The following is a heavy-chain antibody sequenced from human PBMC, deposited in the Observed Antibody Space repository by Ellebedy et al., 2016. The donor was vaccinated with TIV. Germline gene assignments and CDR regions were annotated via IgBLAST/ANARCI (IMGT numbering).Heavy chain of an antibody. D-gene: IGHD2-15*01. CDR2: IDPTDGST. Sequence: AASVKVSCKASGYSFTTYYMHWVRQAPGQGLEWVGIIDPTDGSTTYAQSFQGRVTMTTDTSTSTLYMELNSLRSDDTAVYYCARGPPVRCTGGSCYAFDIWGQGTVVTVSS. CDR3: ARGPPVRCTGGSCYAFDI. CDR1: GYSFTTYY. J-gene: IGHJ3*02. V-gene: IGHV1-46*01.